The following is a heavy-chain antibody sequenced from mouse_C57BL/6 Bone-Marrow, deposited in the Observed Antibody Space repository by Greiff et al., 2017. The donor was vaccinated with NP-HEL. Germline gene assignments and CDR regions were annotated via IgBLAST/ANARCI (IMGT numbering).Heavy chain of an antibody. J-gene: IGHJ1*03. D-gene: IGHD1-1*01. CDR3: TSVVESFWYFDV. V-gene: IGHV1-5*01. Sequence: VHVKQSGTVLARPGASVKMSCKTSGYTFTSYWMHWVKQRPGQGLEWIGAIYPGNSDTSYNQKFKGKAKLTAVTSASTAYMELSSLTNEDSAVYYCTSVVESFWYFDVWGTGTTVTVSS. CDR2: IYPGNSDT. CDR1: GYTFTSYW.